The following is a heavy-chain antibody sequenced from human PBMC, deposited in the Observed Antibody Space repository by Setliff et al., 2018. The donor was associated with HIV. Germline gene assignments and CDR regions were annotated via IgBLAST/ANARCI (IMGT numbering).Heavy chain of an antibody. J-gene: IGHJ6*03. CDR1: AFTFRTYW. CDR3: ANHDRGPNSGGSRNYYFMDV. V-gene: IGHV3-7*01. Sequence: GSLRLSCAASAFTFRTYWMSWVRQTPGKGLEWVANIKPDGSEKYYVDSVKGRFAISRDNAKNSLSLQMNSLSAEDTAVYYCANHDRGPNSGGSRNYYFMDVWGKGTTVTVSS. CDR2: IKPDGSEK. D-gene: IGHD6-19*01.